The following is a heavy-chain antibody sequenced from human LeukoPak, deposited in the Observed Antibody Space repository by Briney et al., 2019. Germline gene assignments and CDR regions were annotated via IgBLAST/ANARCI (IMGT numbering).Heavy chain of an antibody. V-gene: IGHV1-46*01. CDR3: AREGEIGYDLSDY. CDR1: GYTFTNYY. J-gene: IGHJ4*02. Sequence: ASVKVSYTASGYTFTNYYMNWVRQAPGQGLEWMGIINPSGGSTSYAQKFQGRVTVTRDTSTSTVYMELSSLRSEDTAMYYCAREGEIGYDLSDYWGQGTLVTVSS. D-gene: IGHD5-12*01. CDR2: INPSGGST.